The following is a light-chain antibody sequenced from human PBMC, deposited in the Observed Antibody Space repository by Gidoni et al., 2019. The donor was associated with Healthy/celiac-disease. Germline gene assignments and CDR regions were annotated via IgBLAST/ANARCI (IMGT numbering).Light chain of an antibody. Sequence: DTKMTQSPSSLSASVGDRVTTTCRASQSSSSYLNWYQQKPGKAPKLLIDAASSLQSGVPSRFSGSGSGTDFTLTISSLQPEDFASYYCQQGYSTPITFXGXTKVEIK. CDR3: QQGYSTPIT. V-gene: IGKV1-39*01. CDR2: AAS. J-gene: IGKJ4*01. CDR1: QSSSSY.